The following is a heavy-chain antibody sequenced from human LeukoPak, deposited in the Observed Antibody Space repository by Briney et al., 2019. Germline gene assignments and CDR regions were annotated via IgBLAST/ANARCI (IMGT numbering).Heavy chain of an antibody. CDR2: IKQDGSEK. D-gene: IGHD6-13*01. V-gene: IGHV3-7*01. Sequence: GGSLRLSCAASGFTFSSYWMSWVRQAPGQGLEWVANIKQDGSEKYYVDSVKGRFSISRDNAKNSLYLQMNSLRAEDTAVYYCASDSSSWTVDYWGQGTLVTVSS. J-gene: IGHJ4*02. CDR3: ASDSSSWTVDY. CDR1: GFTFSSYW.